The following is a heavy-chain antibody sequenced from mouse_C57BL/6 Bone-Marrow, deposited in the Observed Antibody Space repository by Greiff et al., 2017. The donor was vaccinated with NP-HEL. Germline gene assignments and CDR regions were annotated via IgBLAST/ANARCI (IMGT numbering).Heavy chain of an antibody. CDR2: IRSKSNNYAT. V-gene: IGHV10-1*01. J-gene: IGHJ1*03. D-gene: IGHD3-3*01. CDR3: VSLRRGYFDV. Sequence: EVKLMESGGGLVQPKGSLKLSCAASGFSFNTYAMNWVRQAPGKGLEWVARIRSKSNNYATYYADSVKDRFTISRDDSESMLYLQMNNLKTEDTAMYYCVSLRRGYFDVWGTGTTVTVSS. CDR1: GFSFNTYA.